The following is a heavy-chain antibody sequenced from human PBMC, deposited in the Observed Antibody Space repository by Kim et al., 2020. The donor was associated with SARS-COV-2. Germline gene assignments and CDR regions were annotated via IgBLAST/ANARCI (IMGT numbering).Heavy chain of an antibody. CDR2: ISGDSTTT. D-gene: IGHD2-21*02. CDR3: VRNAATATRGAFDI. CDR1: GFTYGDHA. V-gene: IGHV3-9*01. Sequence: GGSLRLSCAASGFTYGDHAMHWVRQAPGKGLEWVSGISGDSTTTIYADSVKGRFTVSRDNAKSSLYLQMKSLRPEDTALYYCVRNAATATRGAFDIWGQGTMVTVSS. J-gene: IGHJ3*02.